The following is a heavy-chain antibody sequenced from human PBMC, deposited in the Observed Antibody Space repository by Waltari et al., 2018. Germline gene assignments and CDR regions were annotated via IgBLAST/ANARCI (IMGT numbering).Heavy chain of an antibody. Sequence: QLQLQESGPGLVKPSETLSLTCTVSGGSISSSSYYWGWIRQPPGKGLEWIGSIYYSGSTYYNPSLKSRVTISVDTSKNQFSLKLSSVTAADTAVYYCARGGRGSYSYYYGMDVWGQGTTVTVSS. V-gene: IGHV4-39*07. CDR3: ARGGRGSYSYYYGMDV. D-gene: IGHD1-26*01. J-gene: IGHJ6*02. CDR1: GGSISSSSYY. CDR2: IYYSGST.